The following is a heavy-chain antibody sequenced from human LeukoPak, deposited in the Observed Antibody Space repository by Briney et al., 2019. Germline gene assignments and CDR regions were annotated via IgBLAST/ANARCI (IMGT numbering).Heavy chain of an antibody. CDR1: GGSFSGYY. V-gene: IGHV4-34*01. CDR3: ARPGTYYDFWSGYTPTAAAFDI. J-gene: IGHJ3*02. CDR2: INHSGST. D-gene: IGHD3-3*01. Sequence: SETLSLTCAVYGGSFSGYYWSWIRQPPGKGLEWIGEINHSGSTNYNPSLKSRVTIAVDTSKNQFSLKLSSVTAADTAVYYCARPGTYYDFWSGYTPTAAAFDIWGQGTMVTVFS.